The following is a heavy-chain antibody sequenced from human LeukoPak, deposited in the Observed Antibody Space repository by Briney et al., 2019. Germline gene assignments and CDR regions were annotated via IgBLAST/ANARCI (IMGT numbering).Heavy chain of an antibody. V-gene: IGHV3-30*18. D-gene: IGHD6-19*01. CDR3: AKSYSSGGPDEYFQN. Sequence: GGSLGLSCAASGFTFNSYWMSWVRQAPGKGLEWVAVISYDGSRKYYADSVRGRFTISRDNSKNTVYLQMNSLRAEDTAVYYCAKSYSSGGPDEYFQNWGQGTLVTVSS. J-gene: IGHJ1*01. CDR1: GFTFNSYW. CDR2: ISYDGSRK.